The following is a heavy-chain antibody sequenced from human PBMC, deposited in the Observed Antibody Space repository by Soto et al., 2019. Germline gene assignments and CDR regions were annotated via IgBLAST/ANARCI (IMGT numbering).Heavy chain of an antibody. CDR1: GFTFSSYS. Sequence: EVQLLESGGGLVKPGGSLRLSCAASGFTFSSYSMNWVRQAPGKGLEWVSSISSSSSYIYYADSVKGRFTISRDNAKNSLYLQMNSLRAEDTAVYFCPRIQLGYDAFDIWGQWTMVTVSS. V-gene: IGHV3-21*01. D-gene: IGHD6-6*01. CDR3: PRIQLGYDAFDI. CDR2: ISSSSSYI. J-gene: IGHJ3*02.